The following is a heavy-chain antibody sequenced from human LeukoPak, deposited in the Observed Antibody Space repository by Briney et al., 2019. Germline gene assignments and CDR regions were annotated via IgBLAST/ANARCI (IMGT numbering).Heavy chain of an antibody. D-gene: IGHD3-22*01. CDR3: AREMIVVNVPYNWFDP. J-gene: IGHJ5*02. V-gene: IGHV4-30-4*01. CDR1: GGSISSGDYS. Sequence: PSQTLSLTCTVSGGSISSGDYSWSWIRQPPGKGLEWIGYIYYSGSTYYNPSLKSRVTISVDTSKNQFSLKLSSVTAADTAVYYCAREMIVVNVPYNWFDPWGQGTLVTVSS. CDR2: IYYSGST.